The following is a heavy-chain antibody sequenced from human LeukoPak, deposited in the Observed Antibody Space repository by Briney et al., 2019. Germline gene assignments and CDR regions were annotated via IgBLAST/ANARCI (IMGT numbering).Heavy chain of an antibody. CDR1: GFTFSSYS. CDR2: IYSGGST. CDR3: ARWLYGGNFFDY. V-gene: IGHV3-53*01. Sequence: PGGSLRLSCAASGFTFSSYSMNWVRQAPGKGLEWVSVIYSGGSTYYADSVKGRFTISRDNSKNTLYLQMNSLRAEDTAVYYCARWLYGGNFFDYWGQGTLVTVSS. D-gene: IGHD4-23*01. J-gene: IGHJ4*02.